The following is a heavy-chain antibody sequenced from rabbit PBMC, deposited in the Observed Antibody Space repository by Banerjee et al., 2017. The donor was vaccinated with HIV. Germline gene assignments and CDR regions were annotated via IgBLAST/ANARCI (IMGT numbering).Heavy chain of an antibody. CDR3: ARILVFSGSSYPYNL. V-gene: IGHV1S45*01. J-gene: IGHJ4*01. CDR1: GFSFSNKYV. D-gene: IGHD8-1*01. Sequence: QEQLEESGGDLVKPEGSLTLTCTASGFSFSNKYVMCWVRQAPGKGLEWIACINTSSGNTVYASWAKGRFTISKASWTTVTLQMTSLTAADTATYFCARILVFSGSSYPYNLWGPGTLVTVS. CDR2: INTSSGNT.